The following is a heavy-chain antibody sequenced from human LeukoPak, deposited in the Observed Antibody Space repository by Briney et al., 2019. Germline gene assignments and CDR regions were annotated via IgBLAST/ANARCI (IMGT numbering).Heavy chain of an antibody. J-gene: IGHJ4*02. Sequence: GRSLRLSCAASGFTFSSYAMSWVRQAPGKGLEWVSAISGSGGSTYYADSVKGRFTISRDNSKNTLYLQMNSLRAEDTAVYYCAKVLFPEYSSAQGYWGQGTLVTVSS. CDR3: AKVLFPEYSSAQGY. V-gene: IGHV3-23*01. CDR2: ISGSGGST. CDR1: GFTFSSYA. D-gene: IGHD6-6*01.